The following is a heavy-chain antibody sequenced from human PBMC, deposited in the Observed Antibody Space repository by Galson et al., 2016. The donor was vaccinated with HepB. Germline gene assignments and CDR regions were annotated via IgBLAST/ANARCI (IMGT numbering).Heavy chain of an antibody. J-gene: IGHJ4*02. CDR2: ISPDDGNT. D-gene: IGHD3-3*01. CDR1: GYTFTDYG. Sequence: SVKVSCKASGYTFTDYGTNWVRQAPGQGLGWMGWISPDDGNTNHAQNVRDRVTMTAETFTNTAYMELRNLRSDDTAVYFCGGDRQSLVFGVLGDWGQGTLVSVSS. CDR3: GGDRQSLVFGVLGD. V-gene: IGHV1-18*04.